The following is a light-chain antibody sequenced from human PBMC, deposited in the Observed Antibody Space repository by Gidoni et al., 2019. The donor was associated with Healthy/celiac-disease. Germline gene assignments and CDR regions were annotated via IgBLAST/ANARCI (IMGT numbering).Light chain of an antibody. CDR1: QSVSSN. V-gene: IGKV3-15*01. J-gene: IGKJ5*01. CDR3: QQYNNWPPIT. CDR2: VAS. Sequence: IMMTQSQATLSVSPGERAPLSCRASQSVSSNLAWYQQNPGQAPRLLIYVASTRATGIPARFSGSGSGTEFTLTISSLQSEDFAVYYCQQYNNWPPITFGQGTRLEIK.